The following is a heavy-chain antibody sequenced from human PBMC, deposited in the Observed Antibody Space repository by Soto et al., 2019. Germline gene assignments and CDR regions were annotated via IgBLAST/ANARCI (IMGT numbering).Heavy chain of an antibody. CDR3: ARAAYDSSGSDY. CDR1: GFTFSCYA. D-gene: IGHD3-22*01. J-gene: IGHJ4*02. CDR2: ISSNGGST. Sequence: GGSLRLSCAASGFTFSCYAMHWVRQAPGRGLEYVSAISSNGGSTYYANSVKGRFTISRDNSKNTLYLQMGSLRAEDMAVYYCARAAYDSSGSDYWGQGTLVTVSS. V-gene: IGHV3-64*01.